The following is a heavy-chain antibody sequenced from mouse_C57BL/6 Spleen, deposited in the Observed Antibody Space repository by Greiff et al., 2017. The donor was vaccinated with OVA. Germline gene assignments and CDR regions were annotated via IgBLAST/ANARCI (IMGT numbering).Heavy chain of an antibody. J-gene: IGHJ3*01. CDR3: ASVEGGAWFAY. V-gene: IGHV1-22*01. CDR1: GYTFTDYN. Sequence: EVQLQQSGPELVKPGASVKMSCKASGYTFTDYNMHWVKQSHGKSLEWIGYINPNNGGTSYNQKFKGKATLTVNKSSSTAYMELRSLTSEDSAVYYCASVEGGAWFAYWGQGTLVTVSA. D-gene: IGHD1-1*01. CDR2: INPNNGGT.